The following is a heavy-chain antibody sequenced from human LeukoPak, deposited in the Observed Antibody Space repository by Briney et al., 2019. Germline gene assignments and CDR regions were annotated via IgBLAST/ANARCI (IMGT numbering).Heavy chain of an antibody. J-gene: IGHJ6*03. V-gene: IGHV1-69*01. CDR3: ARNYCSSTSCPGPDYYYYMDV. CDR2: TIPIFGTA. Sequence: SVKVSCKASGGTFSSYAISWVRQAPGQGLEWMGGTIPIFGTANYAQKFQGRVTITADESTSTAYMELSSLRSEDTAVYYCARNYCSSTSCPGPDYYYYMDVWGKGTTVTVSS. D-gene: IGHD2-2*01. CDR1: GGTFSSYA.